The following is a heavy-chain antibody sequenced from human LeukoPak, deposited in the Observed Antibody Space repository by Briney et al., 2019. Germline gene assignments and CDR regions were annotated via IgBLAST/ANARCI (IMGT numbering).Heavy chain of an antibody. CDR3: ARDPGIAAAGTGGY. Sequence: SVKVSCKASGGTFSSYAISWVRQAPGQGLKWMGRIIPIFGTANYAQKFQGRVTITTDESTSTAYMELSSLRSEDTAVYYCARDPGIAAAGTGGYWGQGTLVTVSS. CDR1: GGTFSSYA. V-gene: IGHV1-69*05. D-gene: IGHD6-13*01. J-gene: IGHJ4*02. CDR2: IIPIFGTA.